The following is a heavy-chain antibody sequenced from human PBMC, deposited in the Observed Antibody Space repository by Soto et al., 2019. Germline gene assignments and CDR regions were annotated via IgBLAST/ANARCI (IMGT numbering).Heavy chain of an antibody. CDR2: IIPIFGTA. V-gene: IGHV1-69*01. J-gene: IGHJ6*02. CDR1: GGTFSSYA. CDR3: ARSLTGYSSSWGYYYYGMDV. D-gene: IGHD6-13*01. Sequence: QVQLVQSGAEVKKPGSSVKVSCKASGGTFSSYAISWVRQAPGQGLEWMGGIIPIFGTANYAQKFQGRVTITADESTSTAYMELSSLRYEDTAVYYCARSLTGYSSSWGYYYYGMDVWGQGTTVTVSS.